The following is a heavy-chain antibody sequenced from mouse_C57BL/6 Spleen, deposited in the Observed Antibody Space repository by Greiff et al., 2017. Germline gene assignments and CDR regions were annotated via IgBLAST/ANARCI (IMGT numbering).Heavy chain of an antibody. Sequence: QVQLQQPGAELVKPGASVKMSCKASGYTFTSYWITWVKQRPGQGLEWIGDIYPGSGSPNYNEKFKSKATLTVDTSSSTAYMQLRRLTSEDSAVYYCARGGGNEAMDYWGQGTSVTVSS. CDR1: GYTFTSYW. V-gene: IGHV1-55*01. CDR3: ARGGGNEAMDY. CDR2: IYPGSGSP. J-gene: IGHJ4*01. D-gene: IGHD1-1*02.